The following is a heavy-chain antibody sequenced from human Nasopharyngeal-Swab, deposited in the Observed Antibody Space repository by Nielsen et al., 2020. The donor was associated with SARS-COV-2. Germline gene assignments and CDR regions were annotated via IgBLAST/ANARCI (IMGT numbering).Heavy chain of an antibody. CDR3: RGITGTPGAFDI. CDR2: IYYSGST. V-gene: IGHV4-59*01. Sequence: LETLSLTCTVSGGSISSYYWSWIRQPPGKGLEWIGYIYYSGSTNYNPSLKSRVTISVDTSKNQFSLKLSSVTAADTAVYYCRGITGTPGAFDIWGQGTMVTVSS. D-gene: IGHD1-20*01. CDR1: GGSISSYY. J-gene: IGHJ3*02.